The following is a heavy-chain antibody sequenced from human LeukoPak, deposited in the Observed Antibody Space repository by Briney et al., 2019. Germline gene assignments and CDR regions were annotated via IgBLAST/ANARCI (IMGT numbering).Heavy chain of an antibody. Sequence: GGSLRLSCAASGFTFNSYSMNWVRQAPGKGLEWVSYISSSSSTIYYADSVKGRFTISRDNAKNSLYLQMNSLRAEDTAVYYCARDRIAARFDYWGQGTLVTVSS. CDR3: ARDRIAARFDY. D-gene: IGHD6-6*01. CDR2: ISSSSSTI. J-gene: IGHJ4*02. CDR1: GFTFNSYS. V-gene: IGHV3-48*04.